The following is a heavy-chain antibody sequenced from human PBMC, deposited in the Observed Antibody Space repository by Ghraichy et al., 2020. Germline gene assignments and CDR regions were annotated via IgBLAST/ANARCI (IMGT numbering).Heavy chain of an antibody. CDR1: GFTFSSYS. J-gene: IGHJ4*02. CDR3: ARDNWAYCSSTSCWQY. D-gene: IGHD2-2*01. CDR2: ISSSSSYI. Sequence: GGSLRLSCAASGFTFSSYSMNWVRQAPGKGLEWVSSISSSSSYIYYADSVKGRFTISRDNAKNSLYLQMNSLRAEDTAVYYCARDNWAYCSSTSCWQYWGQGTRVTGSS. V-gene: IGHV3-21*01.